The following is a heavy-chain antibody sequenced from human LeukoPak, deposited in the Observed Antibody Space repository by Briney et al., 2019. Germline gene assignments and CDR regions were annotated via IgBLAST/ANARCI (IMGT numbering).Heavy chain of an antibody. CDR1: GFTFSSYW. CDR2: ISSDGSST. Sequence: PEGSLRLSCAASGFTFSSYWMHWVRQVPGKGLVWVSRISSDGSSTIYADSVKGRFTISRDNAKNTLYLQMNSLRVEDTAVYYCARGSYYDFWSGYSCGMDVWGQGTTVTVSS. D-gene: IGHD3-3*01. V-gene: IGHV3-74*01. J-gene: IGHJ6*02. CDR3: ARGSYYDFWSGYSCGMDV.